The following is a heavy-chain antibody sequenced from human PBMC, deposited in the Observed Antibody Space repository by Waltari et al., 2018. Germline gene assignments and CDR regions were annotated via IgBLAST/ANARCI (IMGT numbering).Heavy chain of an antibody. CDR3: ARVGDYHGSGRFGLDV. Sequence: QVQLQQWGAGLLKPSETLSLTCAVYDGSFSGYFWSWIRQSPGKGLEWIGQINRDGSNIYNPSLKVRVAMSVDTLKSQISLRLTSVTAADAAVYYCARVGDYHGSGRFGLDVWGQGTRVTVSS. CDR2: INRDGSN. J-gene: IGHJ6*02. CDR1: DGSFSGYF. D-gene: IGHD3-10*01. V-gene: IGHV4-34*01.